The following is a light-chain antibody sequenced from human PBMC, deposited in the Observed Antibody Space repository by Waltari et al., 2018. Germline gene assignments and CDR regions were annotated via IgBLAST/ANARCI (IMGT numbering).Light chain of an antibody. CDR1: SGHSDYA. V-gene: IGLV4-69*01. J-gene: IGLJ2*01. CDR3: HAWRSGILV. CDR2: LNSDGSH. Sequence: QLVLTQSPSASASLGASVKLTCTLSSGHSDYAIAWHQQHPGKGPRYLMKLNSDGSHNKGDGIPDRFSGSRSGAGRYLTIASLQSEDEAEYYCHAWRSGILVFAGGTKLTVL.